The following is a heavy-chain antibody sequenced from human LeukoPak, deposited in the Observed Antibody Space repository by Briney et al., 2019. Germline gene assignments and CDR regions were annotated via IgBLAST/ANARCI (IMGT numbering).Heavy chain of an antibody. CDR2: IDPKSGGT. Sequence: GASVKASCKASGYIFTAYNIHWVRQAPGQGLEWMGWIDPKSGGTKYAQQFQGRVSMTRDTSMSTAYMEFSSLRHDDTAVYYCATKLAIPQWYFDLWGRGTQVTVSS. J-gene: IGHJ2*01. D-gene: IGHD1-1*01. V-gene: IGHV1-2*02. CDR3: ATKLAIPQWYFDL. CDR1: GYIFTAYN.